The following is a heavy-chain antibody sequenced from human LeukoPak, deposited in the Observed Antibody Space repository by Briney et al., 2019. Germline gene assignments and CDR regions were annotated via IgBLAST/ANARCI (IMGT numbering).Heavy chain of an antibody. CDR2: IYASGAT. CDR1: GGSMNKYY. Sequence: SETLSLTCTVSGGSMNKYYWSWIRQPAGKGLEWIGRIYASGATNNNPSLKSRVTMSVDTSKNQFSLKLSSVTAADTAVYYCARDGNYYGSGTYMDVWGKGTTVIVSS. J-gene: IGHJ6*03. CDR3: ARDGNYYGSGTYMDV. V-gene: IGHV4-4*07. D-gene: IGHD3-10*01.